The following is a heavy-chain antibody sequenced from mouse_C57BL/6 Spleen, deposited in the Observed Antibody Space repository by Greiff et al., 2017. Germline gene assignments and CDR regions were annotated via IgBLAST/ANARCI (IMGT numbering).Heavy chain of an antibody. Sequence: EVQLQESGPGLVKPSQSLSLTCSVTGYSITSGYYWNWIRQFPGNKLEWMGFLSYDGSNNYNPSLKNRISITRDSSKNQFFLKLNAVTTEDTATYDCAGNCPSYGRFAYWGQGTLVTVSA. D-gene: IGHD1-1*01. CDR2: LSYDGSN. J-gene: IGHJ3*01. CDR1: GYSITSGYY. CDR3: AGNCPSYGRFAY. V-gene: IGHV3-6*01.